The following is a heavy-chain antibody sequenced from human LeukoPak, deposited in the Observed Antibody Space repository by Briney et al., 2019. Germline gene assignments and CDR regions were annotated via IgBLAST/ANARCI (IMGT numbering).Heavy chain of an antibody. CDR3: AKVGTGNQYGSGDFDL. CDR2: ISRSSTSM. CDR1: GFSFSSHS. V-gene: IGHV3-21*06. D-gene: IGHD3-10*01. J-gene: IGHJ4*02. Sequence: GGSLRLSCASSGFSFSSHSMNWVRQAPGKGLEWVSAISRSSTSMKYADSVKGRFTISRDDAKSSVYLEMNSLRADDTAVYYCAKVGTGNQYGSGDFDLWGQGSLVTVSS.